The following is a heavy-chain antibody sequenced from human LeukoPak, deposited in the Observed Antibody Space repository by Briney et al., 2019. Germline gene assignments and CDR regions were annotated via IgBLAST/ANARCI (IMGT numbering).Heavy chain of an antibody. D-gene: IGHD6-6*01. Sequence: GASVKVSCKASGYTFTSHDINWVRQATGQGLEWMGWMNPNSGNTGYAQKFQGRVTMTRNTSIRTAYMELSSLRSEYTAVYYCARTDSSSSLSKGYYYYYMDVWGKGTTVTVSS. CDR1: GYTFTSHD. V-gene: IGHV1-8*01. J-gene: IGHJ6*03. CDR2: MNPNSGNT. CDR3: ARTDSSSSLSKGYYYYYMDV.